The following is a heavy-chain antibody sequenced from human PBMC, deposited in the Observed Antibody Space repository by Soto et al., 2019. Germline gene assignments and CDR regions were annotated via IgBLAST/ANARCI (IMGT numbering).Heavy chain of an antibody. CDR3: GRGGGYFDY. Sequence: QVQLVESGGGVVQPGRSLRLSCAASGFTFSSYGMHWVRQAPGKGLEWVAVIWYDGSNKYYADSVKGRFTISRDNSKNTLFLQMNSLRGEDPAVDFWGRGGGYFDYWGQGTLVTVSS. CDR2: IWYDGSNK. D-gene: IGHD3-16*01. V-gene: IGHV3-33*01. J-gene: IGHJ4*02. CDR1: GFTFSSYG.